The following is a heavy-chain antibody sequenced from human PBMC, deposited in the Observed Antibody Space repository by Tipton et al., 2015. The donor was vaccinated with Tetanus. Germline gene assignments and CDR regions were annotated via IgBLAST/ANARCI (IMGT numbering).Heavy chain of an antibody. Sequence: TLSLTCTVSGGSISSSSYYWGWIRQAPGMGPEWIATIYYSGVAHYNPSLKSRVTISVDTSKSQFSLKMASVTAADTAVYFCARASGSHPSYYYYAADVWGQGTTVTVSS. CDR2: IYYSGVA. CDR3: ARASGSHPSYYYYAADV. CDR1: GGSISSSSYY. D-gene: IGHD1-26*01. V-gene: IGHV4-39*01. J-gene: IGHJ6*02.